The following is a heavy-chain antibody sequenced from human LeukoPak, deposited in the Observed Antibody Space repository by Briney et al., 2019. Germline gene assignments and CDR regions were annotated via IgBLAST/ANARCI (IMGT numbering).Heavy chain of an antibody. CDR1: GFTFSSYW. J-gene: IGHJ4*02. CDR3: AKPATTYYDFWSGYYVDY. CDR2: ISGSGGST. V-gene: IGHV3-23*01. D-gene: IGHD3-3*01. Sequence: GGSLRLSCAASGFTFSSYWMSWVRQAPGKGLEWVSAISGSGGSTYYADSVKARFTISRDNSKNTLYLQMNSLRAEDTAVYYCAKPATTYYDFWSGYYVDYWGQGTLVTVSS.